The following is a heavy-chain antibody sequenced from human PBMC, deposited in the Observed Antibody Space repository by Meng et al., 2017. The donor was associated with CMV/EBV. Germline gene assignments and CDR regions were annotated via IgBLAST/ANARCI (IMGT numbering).Heavy chain of an antibody. V-gene: IGHV3-21*01. CDR1: GFTFSSYS. Sequence: GESLKISCAASGFTFSSYSMNWVRQAPGKGLEWVSSISSSSSYIYYADSVKGRFTISGDNAKNSLYLQMNSLRAEDTAVYYCARDLEPPYCSSTSCYGVNYGMDVWGQGTTVTVSS. D-gene: IGHD2-2*01. J-gene: IGHJ6*02. CDR3: ARDLEPPYCSSTSCYGVNYGMDV. CDR2: ISSSSSYI.